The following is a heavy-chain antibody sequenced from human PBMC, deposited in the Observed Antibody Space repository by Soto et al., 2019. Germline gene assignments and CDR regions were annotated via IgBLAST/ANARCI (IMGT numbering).Heavy chain of an antibody. D-gene: IGHD1-26*01. CDR1: GYTFTSYG. Sequence: QVQLEQSGAEVKKPGASVKVSCKASGYTFTSYGISWVRQAPGQGLEWMGRISAYNGNTNYAQKLQGRVTMTTDTSTSTAYIELRSLRSDDTDVYYCARVVGALGPWFDPWGQGTLVTVYS. CDR2: ISAYNGNT. V-gene: IGHV1-18*01. J-gene: IGHJ5*02. CDR3: ARVVGALGPWFDP.